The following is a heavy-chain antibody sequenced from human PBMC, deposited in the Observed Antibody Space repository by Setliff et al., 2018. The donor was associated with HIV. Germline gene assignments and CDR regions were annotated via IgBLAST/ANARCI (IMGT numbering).Heavy chain of an antibody. Sequence: PSETLSLTCTVSGGSISSRSYYWGWIRQSPGKGLEWIGEIDHSGSTDDNPSLKSRVTISVDRSRNQFSLTLSSVTAADTAVYYCARLSGWYLNAEYFQHWGQGTLVTVSS. D-gene: IGHD2-15*01. CDR2: IDHSGST. CDR1: GGSISSRSYY. J-gene: IGHJ1*01. V-gene: IGHV4-39*01. CDR3: ARLSGWYLNAEYFQH.